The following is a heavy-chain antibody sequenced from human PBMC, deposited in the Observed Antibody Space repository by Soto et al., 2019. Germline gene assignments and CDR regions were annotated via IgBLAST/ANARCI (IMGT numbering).Heavy chain of an antibody. V-gene: IGHV1-69*13. CDR1: GGTFSSYA. J-gene: IGHJ4*02. D-gene: IGHD3-22*01. Sequence: GASVKVSCKASGGTFSSYAISWVRQAPGQGLEWMGGIIPIFGTANYAQKFQGRVTITADESTSTAYMELSSLRSEDTAVYYCATSQALYYYDRSGYYPYYFDYWGQGTLVTVYS. CDR2: IIPIFGTA. CDR3: ATSQALYYYDRSGYYPYYFDY.